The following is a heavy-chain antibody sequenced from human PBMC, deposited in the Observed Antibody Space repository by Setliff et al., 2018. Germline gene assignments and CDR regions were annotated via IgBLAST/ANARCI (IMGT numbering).Heavy chain of an antibody. V-gene: IGHV4-39*06. Sequence: SETLSLTCTVSGGSISTTDYYWGWIRQPPGKGLEWIGCVHYSGNTYYSPSLKSRVTMFVDTSKNQFPLMLYSVTAADTAIYYCARYDSSGYSENYYFDYWGQGTQVTVSS. D-gene: IGHD3-22*01. J-gene: IGHJ4*02. CDR1: GGSISTTDYY. CDR3: ARYDSSGYSENYYFDY. CDR2: VHYSGNT.